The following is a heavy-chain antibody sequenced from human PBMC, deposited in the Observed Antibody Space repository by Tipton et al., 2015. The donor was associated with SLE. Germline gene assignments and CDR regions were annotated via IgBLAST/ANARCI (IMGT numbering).Heavy chain of an antibody. CDR1: GGSIYNYY. D-gene: IGHD3-9*01. Sequence: TLSLTCTISGGSIYNYYWNWIRQSPGKGLEWIGHVYHSGSTIYNPSLKSRVTISIDTSKNQFSLKLSSVTAADTAVYYCARGGILTGYYFYFDYWGQGTLVTVSS. V-gene: IGHV4-59*12. J-gene: IGHJ4*02. CDR2: VYHSGST. CDR3: ARGGILTGYYFYFDY.